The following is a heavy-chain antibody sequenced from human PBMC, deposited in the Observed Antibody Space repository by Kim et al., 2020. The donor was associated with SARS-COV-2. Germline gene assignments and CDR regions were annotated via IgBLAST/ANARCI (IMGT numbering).Heavy chain of an antibody. CDR2: IRSKAYGGTT. Sequence: GGSLRLSCTASGFTFGDYAMSWVRQAPGKGLEWVGFIRSKAYGGTTEYAASVKGRFTISRDDSKSIAYLQMNSLKTEDTAVYYCTRTYYDFWSGYYPLYYYGMDVWGQGTTVTVSS. D-gene: IGHD3-3*01. CDR3: TRTYYDFWSGYYPLYYYGMDV. CDR1: GFTFGDYA. V-gene: IGHV3-49*04. J-gene: IGHJ6*02.